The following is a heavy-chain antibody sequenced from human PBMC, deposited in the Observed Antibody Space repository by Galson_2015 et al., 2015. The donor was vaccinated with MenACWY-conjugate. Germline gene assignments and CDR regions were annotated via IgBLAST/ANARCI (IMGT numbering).Heavy chain of an antibody. V-gene: IGHV4-39*07. Sequence: ETLSLTCTVSGGSISSRDFYWDWIRQSPGKGLEWIGSIFYSGISNYNPFLTSRVSISADTSQNEFSLRLSAVTAADTAEYYCARATWSYFDNGGYPNWFDTWGRGTLVIVSS. CDR3: ARATWSYFDNGGYPNWFDT. CDR2: IFYSGIS. J-gene: IGHJ5*02. CDR1: GGSISSRDFY. D-gene: IGHD3-22*01.